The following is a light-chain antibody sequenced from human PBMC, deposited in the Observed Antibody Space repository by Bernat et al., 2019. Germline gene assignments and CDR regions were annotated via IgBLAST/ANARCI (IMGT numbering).Light chain of an antibody. CDR3: QVWDRGTENFI. Sequence: SYVLTQPPSVSVAPGKTARITCEENNVGIETVHWYQQKPGQAPVVVVHDDSDRPSGITDRLSGSRSGNTATLTITRVEAGDEAYYYCQVWDRGTENFIFGTGTKVTVL. CDR1: NVGIET. V-gene: IGLV3-21*03. CDR2: DDS. J-gene: IGLJ1*01.